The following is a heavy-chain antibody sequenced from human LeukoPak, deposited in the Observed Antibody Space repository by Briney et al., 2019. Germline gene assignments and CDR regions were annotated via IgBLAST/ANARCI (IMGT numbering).Heavy chain of an antibody. V-gene: IGHV3-53*01. Sequence: GGSLRLSFAGSGFTVSSSTMSWVRQAPGKGLEWVSNFYSDALDGITNYADSVKGRFTISRDNSQNTLYLQMNSLRVEDTATYYCAREIGGGHHYFEHWGQGTVVTVSS. CDR2: FYSDALDGIT. D-gene: IGHD1-26*01. CDR1: GFTVSSST. J-gene: IGHJ4*02. CDR3: AREIGGGHHYFEH.